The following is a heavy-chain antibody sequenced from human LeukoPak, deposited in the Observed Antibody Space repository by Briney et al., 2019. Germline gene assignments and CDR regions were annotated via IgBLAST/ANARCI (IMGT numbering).Heavy chain of an antibody. Sequence: GGSLRLSCAASGFTFSNAWMSWVRQAPGKGLEWVGRIKSKTDGGTTDYAAPVKGRFTISRDDSKNTLYLQMNSLKTEDTAVYYCTTDGGAAAAGLDAFDIWGQGTMVTVSP. D-gene: IGHD6-13*01. V-gene: IGHV3-15*01. CDR1: GFTFSNAW. CDR2: IKSKTDGGTT. J-gene: IGHJ3*02. CDR3: TTDGGAAAAGLDAFDI.